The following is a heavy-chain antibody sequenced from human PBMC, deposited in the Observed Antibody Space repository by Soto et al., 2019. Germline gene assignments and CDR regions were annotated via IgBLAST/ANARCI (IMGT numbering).Heavy chain of an antibody. CDR2: IFPGDSDT. Sequence: GESLKISCKASGYNFNTNWIAWVRQMPGKGLEWMGIIFPGDSDTKYSPSFQGQVTISADKSISTAYLQWSSLKASDTAMYYCARTSAAGKYYYGMDVWGQGTTVTVSS. J-gene: IGHJ6*02. V-gene: IGHV5-51*01. CDR3: ARTSAAGKYYYGMDV. D-gene: IGHD6-13*01. CDR1: GYNFNTNW.